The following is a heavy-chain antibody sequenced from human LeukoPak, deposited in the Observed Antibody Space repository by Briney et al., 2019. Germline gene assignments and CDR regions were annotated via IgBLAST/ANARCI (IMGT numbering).Heavy chain of an antibody. CDR2: ISSSGLYI. V-gene: IGHV3-21*01. D-gene: IGHD1-14*01. CDR3: GREFEPDYFDY. Sequence: PGGSLRLSSTVCAFTFSTNPMHWVGQAPGQGLKGCSSISSSGLYIYFADSLKGRFTISRDNAKNSLYLQVNSLRAEDTAVYYCGREFEPDYFDYWGEGSLVGVCS. CDR1: AFTFSTNP. J-gene: IGHJ4*02.